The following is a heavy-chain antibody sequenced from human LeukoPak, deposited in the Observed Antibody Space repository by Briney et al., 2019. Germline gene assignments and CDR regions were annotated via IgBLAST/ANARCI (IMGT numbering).Heavy chain of an antibody. D-gene: IGHD4-17*01. Sequence: PGGSLRLSCAASGFTFSSYAMRWVRQAPGKGLEWVSYISSSSSTIYYADSVKGRFTISRDNAKNSLYLQMNSLRAEDTAVYYCARDLRGVTTDYWGQGTLVTVSS. V-gene: IGHV3-48*01. CDR3: ARDLRGVTTDY. CDR1: GFTFSSYA. J-gene: IGHJ4*02. CDR2: ISSSSSTI.